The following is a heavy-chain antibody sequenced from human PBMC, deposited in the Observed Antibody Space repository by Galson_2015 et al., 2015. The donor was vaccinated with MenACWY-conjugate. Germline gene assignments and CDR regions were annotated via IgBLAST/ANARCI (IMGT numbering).Heavy chain of an antibody. CDR3: ARDYGSGTYYMGWFDP. Sequence: SLRLSCAASRISFRTYNMNWVRQAPGKGLEWVSYISSTSTTIYYADSVKGRFTISRENAKNSLYLQMNSLRDEDTAVYYCARDYGSGTYYMGWFDPWGQGTLVTVSS. J-gene: IGHJ5*02. D-gene: IGHD3-10*01. V-gene: IGHV3-48*02. CDR1: RISFRTYN. CDR2: ISSTSTTI.